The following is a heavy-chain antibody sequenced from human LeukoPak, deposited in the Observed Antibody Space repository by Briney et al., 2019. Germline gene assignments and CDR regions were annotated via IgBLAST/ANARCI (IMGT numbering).Heavy chain of an antibody. V-gene: IGHV4-38-2*02. Sequence: SETLSLTCTVSGFSISSGYYWGWIRQPPGKGLEWIGNIYHSGSTYYNPSLKSRGTISIDTSKNQFSLKLSSVTAADTAVYYCARAYSSAWYWNWFDPWGQGTLVTVSS. CDR2: IYHSGST. D-gene: IGHD6-19*01. CDR3: ARAYSSAWYWNWFDP. J-gene: IGHJ5*02. CDR1: GFSISSGYY.